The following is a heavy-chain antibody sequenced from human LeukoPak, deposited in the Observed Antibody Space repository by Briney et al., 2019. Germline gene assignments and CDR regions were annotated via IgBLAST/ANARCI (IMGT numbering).Heavy chain of an antibody. D-gene: IGHD1-26*01. V-gene: IGHV3-21*04. CDR1: GFIFSNYG. CDR3: ARSGAFNYGMDV. J-gene: IGHJ6*02. CDR2: ISFSSTHI. Sequence: GGSLRLSCAASGFIFSNYGMSWVRQAPGKGLEWVSSISFSSTHIYYADSIQGRFTISRDNAENSLYLQMNSLRAEDTAVYYCARSGAFNYGMDVWGQGTTVTVSS.